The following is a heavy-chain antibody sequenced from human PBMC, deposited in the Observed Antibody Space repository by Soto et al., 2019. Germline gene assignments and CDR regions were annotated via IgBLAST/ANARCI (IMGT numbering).Heavy chain of an antibody. J-gene: IGHJ4*02. CDR2: IYSGGST. CDR3: ARGSVGSYHFDY. Sequence: EVQLVETGGGLIQPGGSLRLSCAASGFTVSSNYMSWVRQAPGKGLEWVSVIYSGGSTYYADSVKGRFTISRDNAKNTLYLQMNSLRAEDTAVYYCARGSVGSYHFDYWGQGTLVTVSS. D-gene: IGHD3-10*01. V-gene: IGHV3-53*02. CDR1: GFTVSSNY.